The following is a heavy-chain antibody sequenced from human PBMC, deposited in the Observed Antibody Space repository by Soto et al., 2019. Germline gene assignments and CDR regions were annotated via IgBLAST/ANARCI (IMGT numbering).Heavy chain of an antibody. Sequence: QVQLVQSGAEVKKPGASVKVSCKASGYTFTSYAMHWVRQAPGQRLEWMGWINAGNGNTKYSQKFQGRVTITRDTSASKAYMELSSLRSEDTAVYYCARARTIGSYSDNYYGMDVWGQGTTVTVSS. D-gene: IGHD1-26*01. CDR1: GYTFTSYA. J-gene: IGHJ6*02. CDR2: INAGNGNT. V-gene: IGHV1-3*01. CDR3: ARARTIGSYSDNYYGMDV.